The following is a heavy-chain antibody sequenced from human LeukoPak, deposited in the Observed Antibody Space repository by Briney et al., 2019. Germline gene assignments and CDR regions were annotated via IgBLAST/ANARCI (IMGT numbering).Heavy chain of an antibody. CDR1: GYSFTNYW. D-gene: IGHD6-19*01. Sequence: GESLKISCKTTGYSFTNYWIAWVRQMPGKGLEWMGSIYPSDSETRYSPSFQGQVTISVDKAINYAYLQWSSLKASDTAMYYCARVNSGREFDYWGQGTLVTVSS. CDR2: IYPSDSET. V-gene: IGHV5-51*01. J-gene: IGHJ4*02. CDR3: ARVNSGREFDY.